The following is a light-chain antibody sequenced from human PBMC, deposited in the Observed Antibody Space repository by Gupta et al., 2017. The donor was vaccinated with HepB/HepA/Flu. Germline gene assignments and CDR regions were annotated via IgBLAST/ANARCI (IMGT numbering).Light chain of an antibody. V-gene: IGKV1-39*01. Sequence: IQMTHSPSSLSASVGGRITITCRASQSLRKYLHWYQQKPGKAPKVLIYVASRVQSGVPSRFSGSGSGTDFTLTISRLQPEDFATYYCQQTDSPPLTFGHGTKVDIK. CDR1: QSLRKY. CDR3: QQTDSPPLT. J-gene: IGKJ3*01. CDR2: VAS.